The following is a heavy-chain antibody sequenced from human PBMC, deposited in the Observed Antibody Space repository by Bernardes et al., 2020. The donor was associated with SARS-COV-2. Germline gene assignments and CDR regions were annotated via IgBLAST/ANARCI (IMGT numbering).Heavy chain of an antibody. CDR2: IYYSGIT. Sequence: SETLSLTCTVSGGSISSSSYYWGWIRQPPGKGLEWIGSIYYSGITYYNPSLKSRFTISVDTSKNQFSLKLSSVTAADTAVYYCARELYCSSTSCYTGIGYWGQGTLVTVSS. CDR1: GGSISSSSYY. D-gene: IGHD2-2*02. J-gene: IGHJ4*02. CDR3: ARELYCSSTSCYTGIGY. V-gene: IGHV4-39*07.